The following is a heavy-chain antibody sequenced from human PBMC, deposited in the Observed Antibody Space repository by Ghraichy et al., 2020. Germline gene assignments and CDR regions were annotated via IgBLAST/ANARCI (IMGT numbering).Heavy chain of an antibody. D-gene: IGHD6-13*01. J-gene: IGHJ1*01. V-gene: IGHV4-34*01. CDR2: IDHSGGT. CDR1: GGSFSAYY. CDR3: AKWVFAAGTKFHH. Sequence: SQTLSRTCAVYGGSFSAYYWTWIRQPPGKGLEWIGEIDHSGGTNYNPSLKSRVTISVDTSKNHLSLKMNSVTAADTAVYYCAKWVFAAGTKFHHWGQGTLVTVSS.